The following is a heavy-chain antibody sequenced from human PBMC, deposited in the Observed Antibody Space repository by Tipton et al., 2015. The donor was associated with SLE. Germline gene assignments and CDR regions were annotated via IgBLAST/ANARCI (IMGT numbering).Heavy chain of an antibody. Sequence: SLRLSCEDSGFTFSNSAISWVRQAPGKGLEWVSGIDKSGTKTEYADSVKGRFTISRDNFKKTVSLQMNTLRVEDTAVYYCAKDWGMSWGQGTLVTVSS. CDR3: AKDWGMS. D-gene: IGHD3-16*01. J-gene: IGHJ4*02. CDR2: IDKSGTKT. CDR1: GFTFSNSA. V-gene: IGHV3-23*05.